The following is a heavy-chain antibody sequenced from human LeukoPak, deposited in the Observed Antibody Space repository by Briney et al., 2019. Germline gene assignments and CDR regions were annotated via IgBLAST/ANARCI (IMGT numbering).Heavy chain of an antibody. J-gene: IGHJ3*02. CDR3: AREKETGTPDAFDI. CDR2: INHSGST. D-gene: IGHD1-1*01. Sequence: TSETLSLTCAVYGGSFSGYYWSWIRQPPGKGLEWIGEINHSGSTNHNPSLKSRVTISVDTSKNQFSLKLSSVTAADTAVYYCAREKETGTPDAFDIWGQGTMVTVSS. V-gene: IGHV4-34*01. CDR1: GGSFSGYY.